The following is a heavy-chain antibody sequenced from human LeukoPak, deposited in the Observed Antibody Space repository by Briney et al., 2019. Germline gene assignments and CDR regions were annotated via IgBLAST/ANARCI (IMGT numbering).Heavy chain of an antibody. CDR3: ARDRRYYDTSGTVYYDAMDV. Sequence: SETLSLTCTVSGGSMSGYYWSWIRQPPGKGLEWIGYVYYSGSTNYNPSLKSRVTISVDTSKNHFSLRLSSVTAADTAVYYCARDRRYYDTSGTVYYDAMDVWGQGTTVTVSS. CDR2: VYYSGST. V-gene: IGHV4-59*01. J-gene: IGHJ6*02. D-gene: IGHD3-22*01. CDR1: GGSMSGYY.